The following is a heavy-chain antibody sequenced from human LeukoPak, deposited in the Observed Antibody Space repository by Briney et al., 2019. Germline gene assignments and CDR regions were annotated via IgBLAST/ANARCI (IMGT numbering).Heavy chain of an antibody. CDR3: ARGGDIVVVLAAIRFDP. CDR2: IYYSGST. D-gene: IGHD2-2*01. Sequence: SETLSLTCTASGGSISSYYWSWIRQPPGKGLEWIGYIYYSGSTNYNPSLKSRVTISVDTSKNQFSLKLSSVTAADTAVYYCARGGDIVVVLAAIRFDPWGQGTLVTVSS. CDR1: GGSISSYY. J-gene: IGHJ5*02. V-gene: IGHV4-59*01.